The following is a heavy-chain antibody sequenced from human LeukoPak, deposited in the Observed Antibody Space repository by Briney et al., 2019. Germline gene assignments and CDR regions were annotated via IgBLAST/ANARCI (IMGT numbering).Heavy chain of an antibody. CDR1: GFTFSSYA. Sequence: GGSLRLSCAASGFTFSSYAMSWVRQAPGKGLEWVSAISGSGGSTYYADSVKGWFIISRDNSKNTLYLQMNSLRAEDTAVYYCAKDREQLWLLGYFDYWGQGTLVTVSS. D-gene: IGHD5-18*01. J-gene: IGHJ4*02. V-gene: IGHV3-23*01. CDR3: AKDREQLWLLGYFDY. CDR2: ISGSGGST.